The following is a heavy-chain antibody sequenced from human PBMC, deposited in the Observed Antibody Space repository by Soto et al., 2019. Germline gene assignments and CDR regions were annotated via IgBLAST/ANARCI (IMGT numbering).Heavy chain of an antibody. D-gene: IGHD6-19*01. V-gene: IGHV3-48*02. CDR1: GFTFSSYS. Sequence: PGGSLRLSCAASGFTFSSYSMNWVRQAPGKGLEWVSYISSSSSTIYYADSVKGRFTISRDDAKNSLYLQMNSLRDEDTAVYYCARVSEQWLVHYSYWGQGTLVTVSS. CDR2: ISSSSSTI. CDR3: ARVSEQWLVHYSY. J-gene: IGHJ4*02.